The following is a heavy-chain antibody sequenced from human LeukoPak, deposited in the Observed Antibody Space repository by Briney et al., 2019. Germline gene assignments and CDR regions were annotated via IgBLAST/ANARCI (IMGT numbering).Heavy chain of an antibody. D-gene: IGHD6-19*01. Sequence: SVTVSCKASGGTFSSYAISWVRQAPGQGLEWMGGIIPIFGTANYAQKFQGRVTITADESTSTAYMELSSLRSEDTAVYYCARGSSGWYHPNYFDYWGQGTLVTVSS. CDR3: ARGSSGWYHPNYFDY. V-gene: IGHV1-69*13. J-gene: IGHJ4*02. CDR2: IIPIFGTA. CDR1: GGTFSSYA.